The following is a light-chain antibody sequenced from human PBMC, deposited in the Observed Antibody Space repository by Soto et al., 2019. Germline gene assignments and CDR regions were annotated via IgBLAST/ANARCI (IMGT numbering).Light chain of an antibody. CDR1: RSDVGAYNY. V-gene: IGLV2-14*01. CDR3: RSFTSRFTFV. CDR2: EVT. Sequence: QSALTQPASVSGSPGQSIAISCTGTRSDVGAYNYVSWYQQHPGKAPKLMISEVTNRPSGVSDRFSGSKSGNTASLTISGLQAEYEADYYCRSFTSRFTFVFGTGTKVTVL. J-gene: IGLJ1*01.